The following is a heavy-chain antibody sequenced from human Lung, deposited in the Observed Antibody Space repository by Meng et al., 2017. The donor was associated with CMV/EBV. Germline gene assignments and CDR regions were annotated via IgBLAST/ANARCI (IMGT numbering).Heavy chain of an antibody. J-gene: IGHJ3*01. D-gene: IGHD3-16*01. CDR3: SRGAPFFRDAFDL. V-gene: IGHV1-2*02. Sequence: ASVKVSXKASGYTFSGHYIHWVRQAPGQGLEWMGWINPDSGGTRYSQKFQYRVTMTRDTSINTAYMELSRLSSDDTAVYYYSRGAPFFRDAFDLWGQGTRVTVSS. CDR1: GYTFSGHY. CDR2: INPDSGGT.